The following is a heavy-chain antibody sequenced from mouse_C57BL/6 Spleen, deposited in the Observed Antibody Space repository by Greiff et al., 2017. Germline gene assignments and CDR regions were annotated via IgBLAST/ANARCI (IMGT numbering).Heavy chain of an antibody. V-gene: IGHV5-16*01. D-gene: IGHD4-1*01. J-gene: IGHJ1*03. Sequence: EVQLQQSEGGLVQPGSSMKLSCTASGFTFSDYYMAWVRQVPEKGLEWVANINYDGSSTYYLDSLKSRFIISRANAKNILYLQMSSLKSEDTGTYYCARELGGYFDVWGTGTTVTVSS. CDR1: GFTFSDYY. CDR2: INYDGSST. CDR3: ARELGGYFDV.